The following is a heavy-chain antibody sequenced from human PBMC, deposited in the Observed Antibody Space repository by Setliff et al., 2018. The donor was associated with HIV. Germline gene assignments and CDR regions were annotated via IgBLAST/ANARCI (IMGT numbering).Heavy chain of an antibody. D-gene: IGHD3-9*01. V-gene: IGHV4-59*11. CDR2: IHYSGIT. CDR1: RDSINGHW. CDR3: ARYKCINFACVGFDI. J-gene: IGHJ3*02. Sequence: SETLSLTCTVSRDSINGHWWSWIRQPPGKGLEWTGSIHYSGITHYNPSLKSRLTMSVDTSKNQVPLKLTSVTAADTAVYYCARYKCINFACVGFDIWGQGTVVTVSS.